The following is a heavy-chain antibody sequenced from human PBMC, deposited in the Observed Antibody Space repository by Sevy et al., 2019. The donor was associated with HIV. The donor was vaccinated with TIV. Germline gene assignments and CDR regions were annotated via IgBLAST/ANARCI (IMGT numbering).Heavy chain of an antibody. Sequence: SETLSLTCTVSGGSISSYYWSWIRQPPGKGLEWIGYIYYSGSTNYNPSLKSRVTISVDTSKNQFSLKLSSVTAADTVVYYCARGYCSGGSCSYDYWGQGTLVTVSS. D-gene: IGHD2-15*01. J-gene: IGHJ4*02. CDR1: GGSISSYY. CDR3: ARGYCSGGSCSYDY. CDR2: IYYSGST. V-gene: IGHV4-59*01.